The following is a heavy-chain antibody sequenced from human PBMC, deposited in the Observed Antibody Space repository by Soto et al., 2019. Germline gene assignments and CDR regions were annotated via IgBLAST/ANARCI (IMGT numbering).Heavy chain of an antibody. Sequence: SETLSLTCAVYGVSFIGYYWTWILQPPWTGLEWIGEINHSGSTNYNPSLKSRVTISVDTSKNQFSLKLTSVTAADTAVYYCARARPGRGNWGASSDYNVDGWGQGTKVTVSS. CDR1: GVSFIGYY. CDR2: INHSGST. D-gene: IGHD6-25*01. J-gene: IGHJ6*02. CDR3: ARARPGRGNWGASSDYNVDG. V-gene: IGHV4-34*01.